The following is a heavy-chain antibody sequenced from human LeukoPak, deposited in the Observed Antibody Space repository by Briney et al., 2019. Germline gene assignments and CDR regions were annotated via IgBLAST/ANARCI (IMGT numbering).Heavy chain of an antibody. CDR2: ISAGGST. Sequence: GGSLRLSCAASGFTFSSYSMNWVRQAPGKGLEWVSTISAGGSTYYADSVKGRFTISRDNSKNTLFLQMNSLRAEDTAIYYCAKRPAAVRGVIPYLDYWGQGTLVTVSS. V-gene: IGHV3-23*01. J-gene: IGHJ4*02. CDR1: GFTFSSYS. D-gene: IGHD3-10*02. CDR3: AKRPAAVRGVIPYLDY.